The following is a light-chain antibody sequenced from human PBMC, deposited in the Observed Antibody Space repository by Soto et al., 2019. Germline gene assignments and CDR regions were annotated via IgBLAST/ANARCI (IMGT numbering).Light chain of an antibody. V-gene: IGKV3-11*01. CDR1: QSVRSC. Sequence: EIVLTQSPATLSLSPGERATLSCRASQSVRSCLAWYQQQRGQAPRVXIYDASNRDTGIPARVSGSGARTEFTLTISSLEPEDFAVYYCQQRSNSTLTFGGGTKVDIK. CDR2: DAS. J-gene: IGKJ4*01. CDR3: QQRSNSTLT.